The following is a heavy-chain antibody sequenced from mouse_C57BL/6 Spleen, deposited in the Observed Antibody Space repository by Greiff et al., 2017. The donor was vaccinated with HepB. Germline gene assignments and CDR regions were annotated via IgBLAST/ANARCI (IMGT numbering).Heavy chain of an antibody. D-gene: IGHD2-4*01. V-gene: IGHV1-64*01. CDR3: ARRIYYDYDENY. J-gene: IGHJ2*01. Sequence: QVQLQQPGAELVKPGASVKLSCKASGYTFTSYWMHWVKQRPGQGLEWIGMIHPNSGSTNYNEKFKSKATLTVDKSSSTAYMQLSSLTSEDSAVYYCARRIYYDYDENYWGQGATLTDSS. CDR2: IHPNSGST. CDR1: GYTFTSYW.